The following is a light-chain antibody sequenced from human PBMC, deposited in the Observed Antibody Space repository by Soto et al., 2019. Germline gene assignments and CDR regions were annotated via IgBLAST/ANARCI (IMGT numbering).Light chain of an antibody. CDR2: EVS. Sequence: QSVLTQPASVSGSPGQSIPISCTGTSSDVGGYNYVSWYQQHPAKAPKLMIYEVSNRPSGVSNRFSGSKSGNTASLTISGLQAEDEADYYCSSYTSSSTLVFGGGTKLTVL. CDR1: SSDVGGYNY. CDR3: SSYTSSSTLV. J-gene: IGLJ2*01. V-gene: IGLV2-14*01.